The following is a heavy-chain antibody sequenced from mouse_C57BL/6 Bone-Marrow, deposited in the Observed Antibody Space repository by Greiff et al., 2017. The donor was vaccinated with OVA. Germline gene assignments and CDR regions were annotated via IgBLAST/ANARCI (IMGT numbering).Heavy chain of an antibody. V-gene: IGHV1-7*01. D-gene: IGHD1-1*01. CDR2: INPSSGYT. Sequence: VQRVESGAELAKPGASVKLSCKASGYTFTSYWMHWVKQRPGQGLEWIGYINPSSGYTKYNQKFKDKATLTADKSSSTAYMQLSSLTYEDSAVYYCARSITTVVATDYWGQGTTLTVSS. J-gene: IGHJ2*01. CDR3: ARSITTVVATDY. CDR1: GYTFTSYW.